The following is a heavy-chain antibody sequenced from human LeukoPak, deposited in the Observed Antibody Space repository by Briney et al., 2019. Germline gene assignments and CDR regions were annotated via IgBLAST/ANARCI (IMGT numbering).Heavy chain of an antibody. CDR3: ARVLSGY. J-gene: IGHJ4*02. Sequence: GGSLRLSCAASGFTFSSYAMHWVRQAPGKGLEWVAVISYDGSNKYYADSVKGRFTITRDNSKNTLYLQMNSLRAEDTAVYYCARVLSGYWGQGTLVTVSS. CDR1: GFTFSSYA. CDR2: ISYDGSNK. D-gene: IGHD3-16*02. V-gene: IGHV3-30*04.